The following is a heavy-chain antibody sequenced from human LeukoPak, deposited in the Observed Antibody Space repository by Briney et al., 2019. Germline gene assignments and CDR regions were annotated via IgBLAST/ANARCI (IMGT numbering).Heavy chain of an antibody. V-gene: IGHV1-58*02. D-gene: IGHD2-15*01. J-gene: IGHJ6*02. CDR2: IVVGSGNT. CDR1: GFTFTSSA. CDR3: AADGDCSGGSCPGDYYGMDV. Sequence: SVKVSRKASGFTFTSSAMQWVRQARGQRLEWIGWIVVGSGNTNYAQKFQERVTITRDMSTSTAYMELSSLRSEDTAVYYCAADGDCSGGSCPGDYYGMDVWGQGTTVTVSS.